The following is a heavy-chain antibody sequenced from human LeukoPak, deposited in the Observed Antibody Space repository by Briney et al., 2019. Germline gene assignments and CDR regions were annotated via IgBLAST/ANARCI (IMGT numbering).Heavy chain of an antibody. CDR1: GFTSNNYG. Sequence: PGGSLRLSCAASGFTSNNYGMHWVRQAPGKGLEWVANIKQDGSEKYYVDSVKGRFTISRDNAKNSLYLQMNSLRAEDTAVYYCARLKQQLVRLLSRDTTYYYYYYMDVWGKGTTVTVSS. CDR3: ARLKQQLVRLLSRDTTYYYYYYMDV. V-gene: IGHV3-7*01. J-gene: IGHJ6*03. D-gene: IGHD6-13*01. CDR2: IKQDGSEK.